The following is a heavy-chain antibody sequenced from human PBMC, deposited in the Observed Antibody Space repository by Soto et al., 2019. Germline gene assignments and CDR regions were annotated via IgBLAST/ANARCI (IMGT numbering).Heavy chain of an antibody. CDR1: GGSISVYY. J-gene: IGHJ4*02. V-gene: IGHV4-59*01. CDR2: VYDNGRP. D-gene: IGHD3-9*01. CDR3: AGGVGSSPPRY. Sequence: SETLSLTCTISGGSISVYYWSWIRQSPRQGLEWIGYVYDNGRPYYSPSLKSRVTISADTSKNQISRKLTSATAADTAVYYCAGGVGSSPPRYWGRGTLVTVS.